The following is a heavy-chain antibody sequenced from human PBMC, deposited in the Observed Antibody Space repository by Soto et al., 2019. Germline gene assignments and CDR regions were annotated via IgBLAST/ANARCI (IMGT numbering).Heavy chain of an antibody. CDR3: AVWFGEELDY. D-gene: IGHD3-10*01. CDR2: IIPILGIA. J-gene: IGHJ4*02. V-gene: IGHV1-69*02. CDR1: GGPFRSYT. Sequence: GGPVQVSCKASGGPFRSYTFSWGRQAPGQGLEWMGRIIPILGIANYAQKFQGRVTITADKSTSTAYMELSSLRSEDTAVYYCAVWFGEELDYWGQGTLVTVSS.